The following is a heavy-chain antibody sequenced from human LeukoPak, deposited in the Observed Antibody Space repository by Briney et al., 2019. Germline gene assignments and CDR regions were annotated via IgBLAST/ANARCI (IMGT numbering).Heavy chain of an antibody. CDR3: ARDVEDSGSYLGVYFDY. D-gene: IGHD1-26*01. CDR2: IYSGGST. J-gene: IGHJ4*02. V-gene: IGHV3-66*01. Sequence: GGSLRLSCAASGFTVSSNYMSWVRQAPGKGLEWVSVIYSGGSTYYADSVKGRFTISRDNSKNTLYLQMNSLRAEDTAVYYCARDVEDSGSYLGVYFDYWGQGTLVTVSS. CDR1: GFTVSSNY.